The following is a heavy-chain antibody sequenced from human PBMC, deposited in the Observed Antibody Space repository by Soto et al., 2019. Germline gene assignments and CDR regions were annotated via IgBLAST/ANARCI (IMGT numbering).Heavy chain of an antibody. CDR1: GGTFSSYA. CDR2: IIPIFGTA. Sequence: SVKVSCKASGGTFSSYAISWVRQAPGQGLEWMGGIIPIFGTANYAQKFQGRVTITADESTSTAYMELSSLRSEDTAVYYCARVPDVVPPKPQGWFDTLGQGTLVTVSS. J-gene: IGHJ5*02. CDR3: ARVPDVVPPKPQGWFDT. V-gene: IGHV1-69*13. D-gene: IGHD2-2*01.